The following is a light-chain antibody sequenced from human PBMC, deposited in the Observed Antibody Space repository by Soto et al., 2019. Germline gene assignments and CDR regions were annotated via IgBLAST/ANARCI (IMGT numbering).Light chain of an antibody. CDR2: DVS. CDR1: SSDVGGYNY. J-gene: IGLJ2*01. Sequence: QSALTQPASVSGSPGQSITISCTGTSSDVGGYNYVSWYQQHPGKAPKLMIYDVSNRPSGVSNRCSGSKSGNTASLTISGLQAEDEDDYYCSSYTSSSPLGFGGGTKLTVL. CDR3: SSYTSSSPLG. V-gene: IGLV2-14*01.